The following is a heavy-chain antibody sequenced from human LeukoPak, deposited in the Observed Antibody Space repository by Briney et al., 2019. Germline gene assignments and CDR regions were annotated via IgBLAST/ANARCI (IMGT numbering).Heavy chain of an antibody. D-gene: IGHD6-19*01. J-gene: IGHJ4*02. Sequence: APVKVSCKASGYTFTSYYMHWVRQAPGQGLEWMGIINPSGGSTSYAQKFQGRVTMTRDTSTSTVYMELSSLRSEDTTVYYCARGAPTQWLDYWGQGTLVTVSS. V-gene: IGHV1-46*01. CDR3: ARGAPTQWLDY. CDR2: INPSGGST. CDR1: GYTFTSYY.